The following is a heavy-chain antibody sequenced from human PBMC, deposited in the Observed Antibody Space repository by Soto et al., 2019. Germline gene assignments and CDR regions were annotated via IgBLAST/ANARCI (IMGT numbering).Heavy chain of an antibody. D-gene: IGHD2-8*02. J-gene: IGHJ5*02. Sequence: QVQLVESGGGLVKPGGSLRLACATSGFTFTDYDMSWIRQAPGKGLEWVSYISYSGTTIYYADSVRGRFAISRDNAEKSLYLHMNSLRDEDTAVYYCTRPCRYCNGGGPGNWFDPWSQGTLVTVSS. CDR1: GFTFTDYD. V-gene: IGHV3-11*01. CDR3: TRPCRYCNGGGPGNWFDP. CDR2: ISYSGTTI.